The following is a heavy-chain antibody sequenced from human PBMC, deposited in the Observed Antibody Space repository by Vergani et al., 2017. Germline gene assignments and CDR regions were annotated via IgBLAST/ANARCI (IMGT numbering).Heavy chain of an antibody. CDR2: VDPEDGET. V-gene: IGHV1-69-2*01. Sequence: EVQLVQSGAEVKKPGATMKISCKVSGYTFTDHYMHWVKQAPGKGLEWMGLVDPEDGETIYAEKFKGRVTIAADTSTDTAHLELSSLRSEDTAVYYCATPQTGTTGGMEVWAQGTTVIVSS. J-gene: IGHJ6*02. CDR1: GYTFTDHY. CDR3: ATPQTGTTGGMEV. D-gene: IGHD4-17*01.